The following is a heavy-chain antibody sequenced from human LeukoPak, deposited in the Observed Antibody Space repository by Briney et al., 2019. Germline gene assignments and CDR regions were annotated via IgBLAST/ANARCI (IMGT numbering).Heavy chain of an antibody. CDR2: ISSSGSTI. D-gene: IGHD3-22*01. Sequence: PGGSLGLSCAASGFTFSSYEMNWVRQAPGKGLEWVSYISSSGSTIYYADSVKGRFTISRDNAKNSLYLQMNSLRAEDTAVYYCARDSGGWVYYDSSGRLDAFDIWGQGTMVTVSS. CDR1: GFTFSSYE. CDR3: ARDSGGWVYYDSSGRLDAFDI. V-gene: IGHV3-48*03. J-gene: IGHJ3*02.